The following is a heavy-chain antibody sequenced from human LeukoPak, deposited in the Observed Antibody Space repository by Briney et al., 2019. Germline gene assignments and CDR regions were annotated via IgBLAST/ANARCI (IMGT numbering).Heavy chain of an antibody. CDR2: IYPGGSDT. D-gene: IGHD3-22*01. J-gene: IGHJ4*02. Sequence: GESLRISCKGSGYIFSSYWIGWARQMPGKGLEWMGIIYPGGSDTRYSPPFQVQVTISADKSISTAYVQWNSLRASDTAMYYCARHQYYYDTRAYYIDYWGQGTLVTVSS. CDR3: ARHQYYYDTRAYYIDY. CDR1: GYIFSSYW. V-gene: IGHV5-51*01.